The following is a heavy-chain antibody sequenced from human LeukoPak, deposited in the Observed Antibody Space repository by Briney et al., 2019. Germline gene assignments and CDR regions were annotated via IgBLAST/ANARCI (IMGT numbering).Heavy chain of an antibody. D-gene: IGHD3-10*01. CDR2: IYHSGST. V-gene: IGHV4-59*12. J-gene: IGHJ4*02. CDR3: AREDGSGSYYSFPY. Sequence: SETLSLTCTVSGGSISSYYWSWIRQPPGKGLEWIGEIYHSGSTNYNPSLKSRVTISVDKSKNQFSLKLSSVTAADTAVYYCAREDGSGSYYSFPYWGQGTLVTVSS. CDR1: GGSISSYY.